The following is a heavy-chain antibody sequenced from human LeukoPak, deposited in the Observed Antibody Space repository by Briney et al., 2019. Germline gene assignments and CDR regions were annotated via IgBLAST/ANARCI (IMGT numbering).Heavy chain of an antibody. J-gene: IGHJ4*02. Sequence: GGSLRLSCAASGFTVSSNYMSWVRQAPGKGLEWVSVIYSGGTTYYADSVKGRFTISRDNSKNTLYLQMNSLRAEDTAVYYCAKVHLPTYYYDSSGYHFDYWGQGTLVTVSS. CDR1: GFTVSSNY. D-gene: IGHD3-22*01. V-gene: IGHV3-66*01. CDR3: AKVHLPTYYYDSSGYHFDY. CDR2: IYSGGTT.